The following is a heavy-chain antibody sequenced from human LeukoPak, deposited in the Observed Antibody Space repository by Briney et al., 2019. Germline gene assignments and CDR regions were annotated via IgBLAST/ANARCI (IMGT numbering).Heavy chain of an antibody. V-gene: IGHV1-8*01. J-gene: IGHJ6*02. CDR3: ARGYGIAAAPSGV. Sequence: GASVKVSCKASGYTFTSYDINWVRQATGQGLEWMGWVNPNSANTAYAQKLQGRVTMTRNTSISTAYMELSSLRSEDTAVYYCARGYGIAAAPSGVWGQGTTVTVSS. D-gene: IGHD6-13*01. CDR2: VNPNSANT. CDR1: GYTFTSYD.